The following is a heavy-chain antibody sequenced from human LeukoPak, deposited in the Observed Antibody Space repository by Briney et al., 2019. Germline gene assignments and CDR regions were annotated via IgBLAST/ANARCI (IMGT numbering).Heavy chain of an antibody. Sequence: SETLSLTCTVSGGSISSGSYYWSWIRQPAGKGLEWIGRIYTSGSTNYNPSLKSRVTISVDTSKNQFSLKLSSVTAADTAVYYCARSPTVTTPYYYYYMDVWGKGTTVIISS. CDR2: IYTSGST. J-gene: IGHJ6*03. D-gene: IGHD4-17*01. CDR1: GGSISSGSYY. V-gene: IGHV4-61*02. CDR3: ARSPTVTTPYYYYYMDV.